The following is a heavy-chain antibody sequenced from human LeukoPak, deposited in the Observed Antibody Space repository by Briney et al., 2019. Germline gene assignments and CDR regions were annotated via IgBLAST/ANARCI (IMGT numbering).Heavy chain of an antibody. D-gene: IGHD2-8*01. Sequence: SETLSLTCTVSGGSISSYYWSWIRQPPGKGLEWIGYIHYSGSTNHNPSLKSRVTISVDTSKNQFSLKLSSVTAADTAVYYCAKMNGGLYYYGMDVWGQGTMVTVSS. J-gene: IGHJ6*02. CDR3: AKMNGGLYYYGMDV. V-gene: IGHV4-59*01. CDR2: IHYSGST. CDR1: GGSISSYY.